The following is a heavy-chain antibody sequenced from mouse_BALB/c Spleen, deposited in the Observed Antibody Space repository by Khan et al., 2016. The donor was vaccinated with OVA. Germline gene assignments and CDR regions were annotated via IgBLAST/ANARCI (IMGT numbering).Heavy chain of an antibody. J-gene: IGHJ3*01. V-gene: IGHV5-9-3*01. Sequence: EVELVESGGGLVKPGGSLKLSCAASGFSFSAFSMSWVHQTPEMSLEWVTTINSDVDYTYYPDSLTGRFTFSIDNARNTLYLQMSSLRSEDTAVYYCARNPDGNFDYWGQGTMVTVSA. CDR1: GFSFSAFS. CDR3: ARNPDGNFDY. CDR2: INSDVDYT. D-gene: IGHD2-1*01.